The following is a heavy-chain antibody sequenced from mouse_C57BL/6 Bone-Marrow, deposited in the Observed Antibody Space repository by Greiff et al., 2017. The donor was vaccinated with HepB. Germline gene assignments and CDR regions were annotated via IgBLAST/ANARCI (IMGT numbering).Heavy chain of an antibody. CDR1: GYTFTSYW. Sequence: QVQLKQPGAELVKPGASVKLSCKASGYTFTSYWMHWVKQRPGQGLEWIGMIHPYSGSTNYNEKFKSKAKLTVDKSSSPAYMQLSSLTSEYSAVYYYARIANWDPFDYWGQGTTLTVSS. V-gene: IGHV1-64*01. J-gene: IGHJ2*01. CDR2: IHPYSGST. CDR3: ARIANWDPFDY. D-gene: IGHD4-1*01.